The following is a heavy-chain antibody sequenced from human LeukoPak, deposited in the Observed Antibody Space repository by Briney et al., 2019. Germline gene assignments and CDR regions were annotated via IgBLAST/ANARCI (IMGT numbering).Heavy chain of an antibody. J-gene: IGHJ4*02. CDR1: GYTFTGYY. D-gene: IGHD4-17*01. Sequence: ASVKVSCKASGYTFTGYYMHWVRQAPGQGLEWMGGFDPEDGETIYAQKFRGRVTMTEDTSTDTAYMELSSLRSEDTAVYYCATPGRYGDYVWDYWGQGTLVTVSS. CDR3: ATPGRYGDYVWDY. CDR2: FDPEDGET. V-gene: IGHV1-24*01.